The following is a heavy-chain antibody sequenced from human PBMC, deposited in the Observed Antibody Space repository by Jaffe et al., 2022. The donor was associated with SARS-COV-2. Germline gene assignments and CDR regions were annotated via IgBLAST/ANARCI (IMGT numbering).Heavy chain of an antibody. CDR2: IYWDDDK. V-gene: IGHV2-5*02. J-gene: IGHJ4*02. CDR1: GFSLTTSGVG. D-gene: IGHD6-13*01. Sequence: QITLKESGPTLVKPTQTLTLTCTFSGFSLTTSGVGVGWIRQPPGKALEWLALIYWDDDKSYNASLRSRLTITKDTSKNQVVLTVANMDRVDTATYYCAHRRDHGRSWHGGDFDYWGQGALVTVSS. CDR3: AHRRDHGRSWHGGDFDY.